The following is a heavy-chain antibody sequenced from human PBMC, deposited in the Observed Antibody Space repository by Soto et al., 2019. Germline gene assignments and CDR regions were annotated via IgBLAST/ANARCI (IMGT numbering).Heavy chain of an antibody. V-gene: IGHV3-11*01. CDR2: ISSGAFTI. D-gene: IGHD1-1*01. CDR1: GFSFSDSY. J-gene: IGHJ4*02. Sequence: GGSLRLSCVVSGFSFSDSYMTWVRQIPGKGLEWIASISSGAFTISYSAAVKGRFTISRDDGHNSLFLQMDSLRAEDTVLYCCARDTTRLEHWGQGILVTVSS. CDR3: ARDTTRLEH.